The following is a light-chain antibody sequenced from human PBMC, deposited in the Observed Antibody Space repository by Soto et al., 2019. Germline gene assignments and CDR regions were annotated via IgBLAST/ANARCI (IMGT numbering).Light chain of an antibody. CDR1: SSDVGIYNY. J-gene: IGLJ3*02. V-gene: IGLV2-14*03. Sequence: QSALTQPASVSGSPGQSIAISCTGSSSDVGIYNYVSWYQQHPGKVPKLILYSNNQRPPGVPDRFSGSKSGTSASLAIRGLQSGDEADYYCSAWDDSLSSGVFGGGTKLTVL. CDR3: SAWDDSLSSGV. CDR2: SNN.